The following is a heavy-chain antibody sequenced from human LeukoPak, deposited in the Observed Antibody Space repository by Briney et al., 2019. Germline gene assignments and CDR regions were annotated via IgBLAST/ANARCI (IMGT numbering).Heavy chain of an antibody. CDR3: ATMTMVRGVIGRDY. Sequence: ASVKVSCKASGYTLTGYYMHWVQQAPGKGLEWMGLVDPEDGETIYAEKFQGRVTITADTSTDTAYMELSSLRSDDTAVYYCATMTMVRGVIGRDYWGQGTLVTVSS. V-gene: IGHV1-69-2*01. CDR1: GYTLTGYY. D-gene: IGHD3-10*01. CDR2: VDPEDGET. J-gene: IGHJ4*02.